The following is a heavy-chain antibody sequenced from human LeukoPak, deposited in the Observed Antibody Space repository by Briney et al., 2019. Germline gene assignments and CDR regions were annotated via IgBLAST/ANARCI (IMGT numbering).Heavy chain of an antibody. V-gene: IGHV1-18*01. CDR1: GYTFTNYG. D-gene: IGHD2-15*01. CDR3: VRDYFCSGGTCDDCFDP. CDR2: ISTYDHDT. Sequence: ASVKVSCKASGYTFTNYGISWVRQAPGQGLEWIAWISTYDHDTNYAQKFRGRVTMTTDTSTSTAYMELRSLGSDDTAVYYCVRDYFCSGGTCDDCFDPWGQGTLVTVSS. J-gene: IGHJ5*02.